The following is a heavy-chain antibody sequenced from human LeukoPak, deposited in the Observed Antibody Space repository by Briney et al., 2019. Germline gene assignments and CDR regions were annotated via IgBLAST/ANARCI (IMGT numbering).Heavy chain of an antibody. CDR3: ARDGPYEATGSYFDAFDI. D-gene: IGHD1-26*01. Sequence: SETLSLTCNVSGGSISSYYWSWIRQPPGKGLEWIGYIYYSGSTNYNPSLKSRVTISVDTSKNQLTLKLTSVAAADTAVYYCARDGPYEATGSYFDAFDIWGQGTMVTVSS. J-gene: IGHJ3*02. V-gene: IGHV4-59*01. CDR2: IYYSGST. CDR1: GGSISSYY.